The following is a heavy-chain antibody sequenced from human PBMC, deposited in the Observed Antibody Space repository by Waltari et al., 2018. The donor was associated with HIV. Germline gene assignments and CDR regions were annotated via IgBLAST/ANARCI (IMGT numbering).Heavy chain of an antibody. V-gene: IGHV5-10-1*01. D-gene: IGHD4-17*01. J-gene: IGHJ6*02. CDR1: GYSCTSYW. CDR3: ARNDYGDYYSMDV. CDR2: TEPSDSYT. Sequence: EVQLVQSGAEVKKPGESLRISCKGSGYSCTSYWISWLRQMPGKGLEWMCRTEPSDSYTNYRPSFQGHFTISADKSISTAYLQWSSLKASDTAMYYCARNDYGDYYSMDVWCQGTTVTVSS.